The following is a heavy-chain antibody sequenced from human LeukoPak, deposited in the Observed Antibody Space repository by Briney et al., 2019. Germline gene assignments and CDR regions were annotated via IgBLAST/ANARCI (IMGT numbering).Heavy chain of an antibody. CDR2: IKSKTDSGTT. V-gene: IGHV3-15*01. CDR1: GFSFSNAW. CDR3: ATYYYDTSGYRRYFQY. Sequence: GGSLRLSCAASGFSFSNAWMTWVRQAPGKGLEWVGRIKSKTDSGTTDYAAPVKGRFTISRDESKTTLYLQMNSLKTEDTAVYYCATYYYDTSGYRRYFQYWGQGTLVTVSS. J-gene: IGHJ1*01. D-gene: IGHD3-22*01.